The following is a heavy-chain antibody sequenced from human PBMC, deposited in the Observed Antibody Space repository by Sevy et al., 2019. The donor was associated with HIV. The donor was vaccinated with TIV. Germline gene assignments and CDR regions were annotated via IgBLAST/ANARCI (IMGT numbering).Heavy chain of an antibody. D-gene: IGHD1-26*01. CDR3: ARGTRYSGSYYLGDDAFDI. Sequence: GGSLRLSCAASGFTFSRYDMHWVRQATGKGLEWVSSIGTAGDTYYPGSVKARFTIPRENAKKSLYLQMNSLRAGDTAVYYCARGTRYSGSYYLGDDAFDIWGQGTMVTVSS. J-gene: IGHJ3*02. CDR2: IGTAGDT. V-gene: IGHV3-13*01. CDR1: GFTFSRYD.